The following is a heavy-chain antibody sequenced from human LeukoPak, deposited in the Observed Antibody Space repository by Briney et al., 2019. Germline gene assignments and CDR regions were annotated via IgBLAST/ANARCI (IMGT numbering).Heavy chain of an antibody. CDR3: ARIPEGDGTTGTTWNNYYYMDV. D-gene: IGHD1-1*01. CDR1: GGSISSYY. CDR2: IYTSGST. Sequence: SETLSLTCTVSGGSISSYYWSWIRQPAGKGLEWIGRIYTSGSTNYNPSLKSRVTMSVDTSKNQFSLKLSSVTAADTAVYYCARIPEGDGTTGTTWNNYYYMDVWGKGTTVTVSS. V-gene: IGHV4-4*07. J-gene: IGHJ6*03.